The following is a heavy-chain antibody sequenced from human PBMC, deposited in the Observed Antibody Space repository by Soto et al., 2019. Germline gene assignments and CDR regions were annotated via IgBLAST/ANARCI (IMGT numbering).Heavy chain of an antibody. Sequence: QVQLQQWGAGLLKPSETLSLTCAVYGGTFSGYYWSWIRQPPGKGLEWIGEINHSGSTNYNPSLKSRVTTAVDTSKNQFSLKLSSVTAADTAVYYCARGGVVVVAALAYYFDYWGQGTLVTVSS. D-gene: IGHD2-15*01. V-gene: IGHV4-34*01. CDR1: GGTFSGYY. J-gene: IGHJ4*02. CDR2: INHSGST. CDR3: ARGGVVVVAALAYYFDY.